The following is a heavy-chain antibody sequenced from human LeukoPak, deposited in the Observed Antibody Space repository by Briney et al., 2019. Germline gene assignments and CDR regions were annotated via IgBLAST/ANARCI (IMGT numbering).Heavy chain of an antibody. CDR1: GFTFNNYD. V-gene: IGHV3-23*01. J-gene: IGHJ4*02. Sequence: GGSLRLSCAASGFTFNNYDMTWVRQAPGKGLEWVSSISGNGGPTFYTDSVKGRFTVSRDNSRNTLFLQMNNLRAEDTAVYYCARVSVWSNYYFDFWGQGTLVTVSS. CDR3: ARVSVWSNYYFDF. D-gene: IGHD1-1*01. CDR2: ISGNGGPT.